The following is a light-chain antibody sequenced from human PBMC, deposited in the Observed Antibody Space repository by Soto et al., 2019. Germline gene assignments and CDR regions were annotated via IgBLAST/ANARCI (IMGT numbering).Light chain of an antibody. Sequence: QSVLTQPASVSGSPGQSITISCTGTSSDVGGYNYVSWYQQHPGKAPKLMIYDVSNRPSGVSNRFSGSKSGNTASLTISGLQAEDEANYYCRSYTSSSKGVFGTGTKVTVL. V-gene: IGLV2-14*01. CDR1: SSDVGGYNY. J-gene: IGLJ1*01. CDR3: RSYTSSSKGV. CDR2: DVS.